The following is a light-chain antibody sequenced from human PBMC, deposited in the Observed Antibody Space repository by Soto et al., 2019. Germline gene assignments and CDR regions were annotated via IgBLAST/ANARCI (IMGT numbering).Light chain of an antibody. CDR2: GAS. CDR3: QQYNTWPPIT. J-gene: IGKJ5*01. V-gene: IGKV3-15*01. Sequence: EIVMTQSPATLSVSPGERVTLSCRASQSFSSNLAWYQQKPGQAPRLLIYGASTRDTGLPARFSGSVSGTDFTLTFSSLQSEDFAVYYCQQYNTWPPITFGQGTRLEI. CDR1: QSFSSN.